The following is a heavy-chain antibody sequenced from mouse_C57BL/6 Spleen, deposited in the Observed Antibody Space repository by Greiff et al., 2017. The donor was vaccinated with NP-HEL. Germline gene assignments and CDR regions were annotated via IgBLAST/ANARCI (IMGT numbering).Heavy chain of an antibody. D-gene: IGHD3-2*02. V-gene: IGHV1-52*01. J-gene: IGHJ2*01. CDR1: GYTFTSYW. Sequence: QVQLQQPGAELVRPGSSVKLSCKASGYTFTSYWMHWVKQRPLQGLEWIGNIDPSDSETHYNQKFKDKATLTVDKSSSTAYMQLSSLTSEDSAVYYCARGGSGHEDYWGQGTTLTVSS. CDR3: ARGGSGHEDY. CDR2: IDPSDSET.